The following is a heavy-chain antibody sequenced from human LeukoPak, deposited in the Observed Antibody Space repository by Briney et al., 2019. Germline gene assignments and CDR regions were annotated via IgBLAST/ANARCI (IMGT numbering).Heavy chain of an antibody. J-gene: IGHJ4*02. CDR1: GYTFTNYA. CDR3: ARAIMHLGELSLPSY. CDR2: INPNTGDP. D-gene: IGHD3-16*02. V-gene: IGHV7-4-1*02. Sequence: ASVKVSCKTSGYTFTNYAMNWVRQAPGQGLEWMGWINPNTGDPAYAQGFTGRFVFSLDTSVSTAYLQISSLEAEDTAVYYCARAIMHLGELSLPSYWGQGTLVTVSS.